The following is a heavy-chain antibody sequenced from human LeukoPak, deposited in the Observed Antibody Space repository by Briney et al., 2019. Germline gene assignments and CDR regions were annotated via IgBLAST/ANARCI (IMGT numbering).Heavy chain of an antibody. CDR3: AKDIGGYYYDSSGHGLAAFDI. V-gene: IGHV3-30*02. CDR1: GFTFSSYG. D-gene: IGHD3-22*01. J-gene: IGHJ3*02. CDR2: IQYDGSNE. Sequence: GGSLRLSCAASGFTFSSYGMHWVRQAPGKGLEWVAYIQYDGSNEQYADSVKGRFSISRDSSKNILYLQMNSLRAEDTAFYYCAKDIGGYYYDSSGHGLAAFDIWGQGTMVTVSS.